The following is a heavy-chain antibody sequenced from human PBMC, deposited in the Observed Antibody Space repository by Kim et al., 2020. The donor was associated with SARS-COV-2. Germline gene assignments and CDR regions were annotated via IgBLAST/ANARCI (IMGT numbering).Heavy chain of an antibody. CDR3: AKDVKAPGYSSSWYPYYFDY. Sequence: GGSLRLSCAASGFTFSSYGMHWVRQAPGKGLEWVAVIWYDGSNKYYADSVKGRFTISRDNSKNTLYLQMNSLRAEDTAVYYCAKDVKAPGYSSSWYPYYFDYWGQGTLVTVSS. CDR2: IWYDGSNK. D-gene: IGHD6-13*01. J-gene: IGHJ4*02. CDR1: GFTFSSYG. V-gene: IGHV3-33*06.